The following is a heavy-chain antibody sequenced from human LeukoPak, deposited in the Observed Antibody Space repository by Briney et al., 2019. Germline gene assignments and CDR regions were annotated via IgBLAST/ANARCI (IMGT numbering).Heavy chain of an antibody. CDR3: ARHSGSGWQALGY. CDR2: TSYNGNT. Sequence: ASVKVSCTASGYTFSNYGISCVRQAPGRGLEWMGWTSYNGNTNYAQKFQDRVTLTTHTPTTTAYMELRSLESDDTAVYYCARHSGSGWQALGYWGQGTLVTVSS. J-gene: IGHJ4*02. D-gene: IGHD6-19*01. V-gene: IGHV1-18*04. CDR1: GYTFSNYG.